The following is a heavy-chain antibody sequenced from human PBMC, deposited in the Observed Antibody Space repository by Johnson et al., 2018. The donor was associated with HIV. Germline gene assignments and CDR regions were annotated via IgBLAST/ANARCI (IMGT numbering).Heavy chain of an antibody. CDR2: ISGSGGYT. Sequence: VQLVESGGGLVQPGGSLRLSCAASGFTFSSYAMSWVRQAPGKGLEWVSAISGSGGYTYYADSVKGRFTISRDSSKNTLYLQMNSLRAEDTAVYYCAKGRFRWELLDGDTFDSWGQGTMVTVSS. CDR3: AKGRFRWELLDGDTFDS. J-gene: IGHJ3*02. D-gene: IGHD1-26*01. CDR1: GFTFSSYA. V-gene: IGHV3-23*04.